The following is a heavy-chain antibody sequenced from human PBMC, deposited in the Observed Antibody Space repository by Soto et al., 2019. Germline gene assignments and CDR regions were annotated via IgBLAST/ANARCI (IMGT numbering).Heavy chain of an antibody. CDR1: GFTFSSYS. V-gene: IGHV3-48*02. D-gene: IGHD3-10*01. CDR2: ISSSSSTI. CDR3: AREGEASSALLWFGELFSTFDY. Sequence: GGSLRLSCAASGFTFSSYSMNWVRQAPGKGLEWVSYISSSSSTIYYADSVKGRFTISRDNAKNSLYLQMNSLRDEDTAVYYCAREGEASSALLWFGELFSTFDYWGQGTLVTVSS. J-gene: IGHJ4*02.